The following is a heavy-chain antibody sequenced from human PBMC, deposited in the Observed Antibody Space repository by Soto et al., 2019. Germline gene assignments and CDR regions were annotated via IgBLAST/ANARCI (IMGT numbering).Heavy chain of an antibody. J-gene: IGHJ6*02. V-gene: IGHV3-53*01. CDR3: ARDPPATRHGMDV. Sequence: GGSLRLSCAASGFTVSSNYMSWVRQAPGKWLEWVSVIYSGGSTYYAGSVRGRFTISRDNSKNTLYLQMKSLRAEDTAVYYCARDPPATRHGMDVWGQGTTVTVSS. CDR1: GFTVSSNY. CDR2: IYSGGST.